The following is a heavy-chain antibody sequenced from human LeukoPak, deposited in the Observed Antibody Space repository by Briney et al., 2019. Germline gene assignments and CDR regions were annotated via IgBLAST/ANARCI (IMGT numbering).Heavy chain of an antibody. D-gene: IGHD1-7*01. CDR1: GGSFSGYY. CDR2: INHSGST. CDR3: ARAVELQGRAFDI. V-gene: IGHV4-34*01. J-gene: IGHJ3*02. Sequence: SETLSLTCAVYGGSFSGYYWSWIRQPPGKGLEWIGEINHSGSTNYNPSLKSRVAMSVDTSKNHFSLKLSSVTAADAAIYYCARAVELQGRAFDIWGQGTMVTVSS.